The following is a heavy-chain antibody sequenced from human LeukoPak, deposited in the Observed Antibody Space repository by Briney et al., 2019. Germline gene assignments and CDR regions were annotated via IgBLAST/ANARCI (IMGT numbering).Heavy chain of an antibody. CDR2: IYTSGST. J-gene: IGHJ3*02. D-gene: IGHD4-17*01. V-gene: IGHV4-4*07. Sequence: SETLSLTCTVSGGSISSYYWSWIRQPPGKGLEWIGRIYTSGSTNYNPSLKSRVTMSVDTSKNQFSLKLSSVTAADTAVYYCARVEWGDDYGTPGYAFDIWGQGTMVTVSS. CDR3: ARVEWGDDYGTPGYAFDI. CDR1: GGSISSYY.